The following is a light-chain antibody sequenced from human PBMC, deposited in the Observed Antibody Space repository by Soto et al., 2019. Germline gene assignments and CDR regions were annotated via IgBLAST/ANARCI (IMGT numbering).Light chain of an antibody. V-gene: IGKV3-11*01. J-gene: IGKJ1*01. CDR3: QQRTNWPYGWT. Sequence: ENVLTQSPATLSLSPGERATLSCRASQSISTYVAWYQQTPGQAPRLLIYDTPKRATGIPDRFSGSGSGSHFTLTIHSLEPEDFAVYFCQQRTNWPYGWTYGQGTKLEIK. CDR1: QSISTY. CDR2: DTP.